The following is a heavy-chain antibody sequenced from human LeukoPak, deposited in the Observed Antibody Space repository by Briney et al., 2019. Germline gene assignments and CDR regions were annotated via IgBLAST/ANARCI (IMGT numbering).Heavy chain of an antibody. CDR2: IYYSGST. CDR1: GGSISSYY. J-gene: IGHJ5*02. Sequence: PSETLSLTCTVSGGSISSYYWSWIRQPPGKGLEWIGYIYYSGSTNYNPSLKSRVTISVDTSKNQFSLKLSSVTAADTAVYYCARGRSYYGSGSYYNSENWFDPWGQGTLVNVSS. CDR3: ARGRSYYGSGSYYNSENWFDP. D-gene: IGHD3-10*01. V-gene: IGHV4-59*01.